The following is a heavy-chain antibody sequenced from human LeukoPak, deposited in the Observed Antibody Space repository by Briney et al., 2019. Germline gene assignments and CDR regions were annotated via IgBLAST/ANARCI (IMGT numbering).Heavy chain of an antibody. CDR1: GYTFTGYY. D-gene: IGHD3-9*01. CDR2: INPNSGGT. CDR3: ARDRGSYYDILTGYHLTLPPYYYMDV. Sequence: GASVKVSCKASGYTFTGYYMHWVRQAPGQGLEWMGWINPNSGGTNYAQKFQGRVTMTRDTSISTAYMELSRLRSDDTAVYYCARDRGSYYDILTGYHLTLPPYYYMDVWGKGTTVTISS. J-gene: IGHJ6*03. V-gene: IGHV1-2*02.